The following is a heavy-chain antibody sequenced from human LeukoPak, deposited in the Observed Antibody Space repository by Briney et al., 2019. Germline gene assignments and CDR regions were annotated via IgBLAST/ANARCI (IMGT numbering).Heavy chain of an antibody. D-gene: IGHD2-2*01. CDR1: GYTFTSYG. J-gene: IGHJ4*02. Sequence: ASVKVSCTASGYTFTSYGIRWLRRDPRQRLEWRGWISAYNGNTNYAQKLQGRVTITTDTSTSTAYMELRSLTSDDTAVYYCARGVVVPAAGHGFDYWGQGTLVTVSS. CDR3: ARGVVVPAAGHGFDY. V-gene: IGHV1-18*01. CDR2: ISAYNGNT.